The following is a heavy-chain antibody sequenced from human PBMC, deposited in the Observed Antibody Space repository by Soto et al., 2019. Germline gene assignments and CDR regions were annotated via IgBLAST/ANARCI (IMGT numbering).Heavy chain of an antibody. V-gene: IGHV1-58*01. CDR3: ARGSSGWYWIPDY. D-gene: IGHD6-19*01. CDR2: IVVGSGNT. CDR1: GFTFTSSA. J-gene: IGHJ4*02. Sequence: SVKVSCKASGFTFTSSAVQWVRQARGQRLEWIGWIVVGSGNTNYAQKFQERVTITRDMSTSTAYMELRSLRSDDTAVYYCARGSSGWYWIPDYWGQGTLVTVSS.